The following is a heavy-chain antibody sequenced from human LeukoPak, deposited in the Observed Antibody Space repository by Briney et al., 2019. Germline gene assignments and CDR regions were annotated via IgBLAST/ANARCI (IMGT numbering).Heavy chain of an antibody. D-gene: IGHD5-24*01. CDR2: ISSGSSHI. Sequence: GGSLRLSCAASGFTFSTHSMSWVRQSPGKGLERVSSISSGSSHIYYADSMQGRFTISRDNAKNSLFLQMSSLRVEDTALYYCARDFRTQLDGYSPPYHFDYWGQGALVAVSS. V-gene: IGHV3-21*01. CDR1: GFTFSTHS. CDR3: ARDFRTQLDGYSPPYHFDY. J-gene: IGHJ4*02.